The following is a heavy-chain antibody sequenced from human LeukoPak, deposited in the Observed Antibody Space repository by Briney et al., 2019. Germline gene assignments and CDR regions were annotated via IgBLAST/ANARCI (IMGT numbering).Heavy chain of an antibody. CDR2: FDPEDGET. CDR1: GYTLTELS. J-gene: IGHJ4*02. CDR3: ARVAPHRRLSSGWYYFDY. Sequence: ASVKVSCKVSGYTLTELSMHWVRQAPGKGLEWMGRFDPEDGETIYAQKFQGRVTMTADTSTDTVYMELRSLRSDDTAVYYCARVAPHRRLSSGWYYFDYWGQGTLVTVSS. V-gene: IGHV1-24*01. D-gene: IGHD6-19*01.